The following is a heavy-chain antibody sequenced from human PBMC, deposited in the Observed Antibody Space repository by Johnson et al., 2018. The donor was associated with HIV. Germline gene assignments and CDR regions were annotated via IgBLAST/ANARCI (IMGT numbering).Heavy chain of an antibody. V-gene: IGHV3-30*18. CDR1: GFTFSSYG. CDR3: AKELAADGVDAFDI. J-gene: IGHJ3*02. Sequence: QVQLVESGGGVVQPGRSLRLSCAASGFTFSSYGMHWVRQAPGKGLEWVAVISYDGSNKYYVDSVKGRFTISRDNSKNTLYLQMNSLRAEDTAVYYCAKELAADGVDAFDIWGQGTMVTVS. CDR2: ISYDGSNK. D-gene: IGHD6-13*01.